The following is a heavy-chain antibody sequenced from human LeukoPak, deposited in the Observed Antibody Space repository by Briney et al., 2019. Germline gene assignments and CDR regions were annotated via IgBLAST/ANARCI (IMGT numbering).Heavy chain of an antibody. CDR1: GGSLSSADSY. CDR3: ANFPDLYYYDSSGYYR. D-gene: IGHD3-22*01. Sequence: SETLSLTCTVSGGSLSSADSYWSWIRQPPGKGLEWIGYIFYSGNSNYNPSLKSRVTISVDTSKNQFSLKLSSVTAADTAVYYCANFPDLYYYDSSGYYRWGQGTLVTVSS. V-gene: IGHV4-61*08. J-gene: IGHJ5*02. CDR2: IFYSGNS.